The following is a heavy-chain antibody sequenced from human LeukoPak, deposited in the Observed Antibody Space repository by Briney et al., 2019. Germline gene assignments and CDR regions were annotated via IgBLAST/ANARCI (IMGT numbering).Heavy chain of an antibody. V-gene: IGHV4-59*01. CDR2: IYNSGHT. J-gene: IGHJ1*01. CDR3: ARAAVTTSRYFQH. CDR1: GASISSYY. Sequence: PSETLSLTCTVSGASISSYYCSWNRQPPGKGLEWIGYIYNSGHTNYNPSLKSRVTISEDTSKNQLSLKLSSVTAADTAVYYCARAAVTTSRYFQHWGQGTLVTVSS. D-gene: IGHD4-17*01.